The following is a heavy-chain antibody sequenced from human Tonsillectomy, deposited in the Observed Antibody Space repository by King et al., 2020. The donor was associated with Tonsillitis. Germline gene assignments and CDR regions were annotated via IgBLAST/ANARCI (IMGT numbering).Heavy chain of an antibody. CDR3: ARRVAVPGDWYFDL. CDR2: IYYSGRT. V-gene: IGHV4-59*08. CDR1: GAPLSSYY. D-gene: IGHD6-19*01. J-gene: IGHJ2*01. Sequence: QLQESGPGLVKPSETVSLTCTVSGAPLSSYYWSWIRQPPGKGLEWIGFIYYSGRTDSKPSLQSRVTISADTSNNQFSLKLSSVTAADTAVYYCARRVAVPGDWYFDLWGRGTLVTVSS.